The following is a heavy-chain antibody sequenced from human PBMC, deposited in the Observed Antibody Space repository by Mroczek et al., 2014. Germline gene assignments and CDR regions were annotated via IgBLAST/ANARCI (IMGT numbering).Heavy chain of an antibody. D-gene: IGHD1/OR15-1a*01. Sequence: QVQLQQWGAGLLKPSETLSLTCAVYGGSFSGYYWSWIRQPPGKGLEWIGEINHSGSTNYNPSLKSRVTISVDTSKNQFSLKLSSVTAADTAVYYCAREVRGYNWNRNSPNRGYYYYYYMDVWGKGTTVTVSS. CDR1: GGSFSGYY. V-gene: IGHV4-34*01. J-gene: IGHJ6*03. CDR3: AREVRGYNWNRNSPNRGYYYYYYMDV. CDR2: INHSGST.